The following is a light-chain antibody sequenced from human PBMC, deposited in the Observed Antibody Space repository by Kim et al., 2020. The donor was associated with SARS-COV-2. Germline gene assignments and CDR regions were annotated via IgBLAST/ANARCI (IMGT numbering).Light chain of an antibody. V-gene: IGLV2-14*01. CDR2: DVS. CDR3: SSYTSSSTLGV. CDR1: SSDVGGYNY. J-gene: IGLJ3*02. Sequence: QSALTQPASVSGSPGQSITISCTGTSSDVGGYNYVSWYQQHPGKAPKVMIYDVSKRPSGVFNRFSGSKSGNTASLTISGLQAVDEADYYCSSYTSSSTLGVFGGGTQLTVL.